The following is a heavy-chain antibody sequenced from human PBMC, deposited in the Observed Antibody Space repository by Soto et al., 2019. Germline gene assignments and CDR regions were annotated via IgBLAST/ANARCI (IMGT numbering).Heavy chain of an antibody. CDR2: IWYDGSNK. CDR1: GFTFSSYG. J-gene: IGHJ4*02. Sequence: QVQLVESGGGVVQPGRSMRLSCAASGFTFSSYGMHWVRQAPGKGLEWVAVIWYDGSNKYYADSVKGRFTISRDNSKNTLYLQMNSLRAEDTAVYYCARDGYGSGSYYIDYWGQATLVTVSS. D-gene: IGHD3-10*01. V-gene: IGHV3-33*01. CDR3: ARDGYGSGSYYIDY.